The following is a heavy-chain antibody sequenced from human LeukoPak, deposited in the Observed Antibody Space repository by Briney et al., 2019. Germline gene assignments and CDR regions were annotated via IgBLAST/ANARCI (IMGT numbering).Heavy chain of an antibody. V-gene: IGHV4-34*01. CDR3: ARRKVIAAAGTIGWFDP. CDR2: INHSGST. J-gene: IGHJ5*02. CDR1: GGSFSGYY. Sequence: SETLSLTCAVYGGSFSGYYWSWIRQPPGKGLEWIGEINHSGSTNYNPSLKSRVTISVDTSKNQFSLKLSSVTAADTAVYYCARRKVIAAAGTIGWFDPWGQGTLVTVSS. D-gene: IGHD6-13*01.